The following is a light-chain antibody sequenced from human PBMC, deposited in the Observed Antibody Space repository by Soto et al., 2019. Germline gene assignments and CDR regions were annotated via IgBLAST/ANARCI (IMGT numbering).Light chain of an antibody. CDR3: QQYGNSPPLT. CDR2: GAS. CDR1: QSVSSH. J-gene: IGKJ4*01. V-gene: IGKV3-20*01. Sequence: EIVLTQSPCTLSLSPGERATLSCRASQSVSSHLAWYQQRPGQAPRLLIYGASSRATGIPDRFSGSGSGTDFTLTISRLEPEDFALYYCQQYGNSPPLTFGGGTKVELK.